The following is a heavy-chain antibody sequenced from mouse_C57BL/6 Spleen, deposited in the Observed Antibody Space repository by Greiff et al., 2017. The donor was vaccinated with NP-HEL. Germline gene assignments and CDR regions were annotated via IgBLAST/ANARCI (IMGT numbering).Heavy chain of an antibody. D-gene: IGHD1-1*01. CDR2: IHPSDSDT. V-gene: IGHV1-74*01. CDR3: ANDGSSFYYAMDY. J-gene: IGHJ4*01. CDR1: GYTFTSYW. Sequence: QVQLQQPGAELVKPGASVKVSCKASGYTFTSYWMHWVKQRPGQGLEWIGRIHPSDSDTTSNQKLYGNATLTVDQSSSTAYMQVSSLTSEDSAVDYCANDGSSFYYAMDYWGQGTSVTVSS.